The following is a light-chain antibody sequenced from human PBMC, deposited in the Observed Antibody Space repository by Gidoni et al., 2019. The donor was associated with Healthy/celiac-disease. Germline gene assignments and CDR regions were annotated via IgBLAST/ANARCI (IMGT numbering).Light chain of an antibody. Sequence: EIVMTQSPATLSVSPGERATLSCRASQSVSTNLAWYQQKPGQAPRLLIHDASTRATGIPARFSGSGSGTEFTLTISSLQSEDFAVFYCQQYNKWPRTFGQGTKVEIK. CDR1: QSVSTN. J-gene: IGKJ1*01. CDR3: QQYNKWPRT. V-gene: IGKV3-15*01. CDR2: DAS.